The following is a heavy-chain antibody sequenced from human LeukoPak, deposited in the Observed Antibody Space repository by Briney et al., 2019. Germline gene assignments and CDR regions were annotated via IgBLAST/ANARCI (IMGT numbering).Heavy chain of an antibody. V-gene: IGHV3-74*01. CDR1: GFTFSNYW. J-gene: IGHJ4*02. CDR3: ARDGQYSSSAGDFDY. D-gene: IGHD6-6*01. Sequence: PGGSLRLSCAASGFTFSNYWMHWVRQAPGKGLVWVSRINSDGSNTYYADSVKGRFTISRDNSKNTLYLQMNSLRAEDTAIYYCARDGQYSSSAGDFDYWGQGTLVTVSS. CDR2: INSDGSNT.